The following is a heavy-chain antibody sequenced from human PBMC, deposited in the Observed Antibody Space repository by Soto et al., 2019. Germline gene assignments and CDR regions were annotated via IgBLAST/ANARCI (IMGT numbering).Heavy chain of an antibody. CDR1: GGSISSGGYY. CDR3: ASYGSGGSGYSLNPHDALDI. D-gene: IGHD2-15*01. CDR2: IYYSGST. V-gene: IGHV4-31*03. J-gene: IGHJ3*02. Sequence: QVQLQESGPGLVKPSQTLSLTCTVSGGSISSGGYYWSWIRQHPGKGLEWIGYIYYSGSTYYNPSLKSRVTISVDTSKNHVSLMLSSVTAADTAVYYGASYGSGGSGYSLNPHDALDIWGQGTMVTVSS.